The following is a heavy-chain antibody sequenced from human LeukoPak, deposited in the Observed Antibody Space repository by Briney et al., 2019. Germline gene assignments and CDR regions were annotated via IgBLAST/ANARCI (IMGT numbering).Heavy chain of an antibody. CDR2: ISSSSSYI. Sequence: GGSLRLSCAASGFTFSSYSMNWVRQAPGKGLEWASSISSSSSYIYYADSVKGRFTISRDNAKSSLYLQMNSLRAEDTAVYYCARDLSPGYYGSGVDYWGQGTLVTVSS. CDR3: ARDLSPGYYGSGVDY. D-gene: IGHD3-10*01. J-gene: IGHJ4*02. V-gene: IGHV3-21*01. CDR1: GFTFSSYS.